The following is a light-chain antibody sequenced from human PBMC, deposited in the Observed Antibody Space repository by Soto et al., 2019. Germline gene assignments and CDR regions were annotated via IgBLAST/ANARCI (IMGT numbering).Light chain of an antibody. J-gene: IGKJ2*01. V-gene: IGKV3-15*01. CDR2: GAS. CDR1: QSVSSN. CDR3: QQYNYWPS. Sequence: EIVMTQSRATLSVSPGERATLSCRASQSVSSNLAWYQQKPGQAPRLLIYGASTRATGIPARFSGSGSGTAFTLTISSLQSEDFAVYYCQQYNYWPSFGQGTKLEIK.